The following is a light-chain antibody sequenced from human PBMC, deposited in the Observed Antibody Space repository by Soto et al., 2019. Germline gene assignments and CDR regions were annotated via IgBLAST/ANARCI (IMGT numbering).Light chain of an antibody. CDR1: QGISSY. CDR2: AAS. J-gene: IGKJ4*01. V-gene: IGKV1-16*01. Sequence: DIQLTQSPSSLSASVGDRVTITCRVSQGISSYLNWYRQTKEKAPKSLIYAASSLQSGVPSRFRGSGSGTDFTLTISRLQPEDFSTYYCQQYNSYPLTFGGGTKVDIK. CDR3: QQYNSYPLT.